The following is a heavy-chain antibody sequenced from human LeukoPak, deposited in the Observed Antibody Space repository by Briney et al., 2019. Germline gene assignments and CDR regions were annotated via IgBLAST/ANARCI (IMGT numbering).Heavy chain of an antibody. D-gene: IGHD1-26*01. V-gene: IGHV1-69*01. Sequence: SVKVSCKASGGTFSSYAISWGRQAPGQGLEWMGGIIPIFGTANYAQKFQGRVTITADESTSTAYMELSSLRSEDTAVYYCARDSVGATRGYYYYYYMDVWGKGTTVTVSS. J-gene: IGHJ6*03. CDR2: IIPIFGTA. CDR3: ARDSVGATRGYYYYYYMDV. CDR1: GGTFSSYA.